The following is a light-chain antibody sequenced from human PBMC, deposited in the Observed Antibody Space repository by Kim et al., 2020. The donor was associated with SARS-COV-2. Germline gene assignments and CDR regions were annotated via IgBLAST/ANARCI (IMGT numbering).Light chain of an antibody. CDR2: KAS. V-gene: IGKV1-5*03. J-gene: IGKJ5*01. CDR1: QSIIEW. Sequence: GDRVTITCRASQSIIEWLAWYQQKPGKAPKLLMYKASSLGGGVPSRFSGSGSGTEFTLTISSLQPDDFATYYCQQYKTYITFGQGTRLDIK. CDR3: QQYKTYIT.